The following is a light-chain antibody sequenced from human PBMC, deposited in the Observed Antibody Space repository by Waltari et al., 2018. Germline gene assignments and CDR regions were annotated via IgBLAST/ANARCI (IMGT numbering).Light chain of an antibody. CDR3: GTWDTNLRAV. Sequence: QSVLTQPPSVSAAAGQKVTISCSGGSSNIGNYFVSWYQQFPGAAPKLLIYDNNKRPSGISDRFSGSKSGTSATLDITGLQTGDEADYYCGTWDTNLRAVFGGGTTLTVL. V-gene: IGLV1-51*01. CDR1: SSNIGNYF. CDR2: DNN. J-gene: IGLJ3*02.